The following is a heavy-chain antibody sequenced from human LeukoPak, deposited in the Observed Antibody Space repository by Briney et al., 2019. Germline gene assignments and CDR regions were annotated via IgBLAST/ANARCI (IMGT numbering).Heavy chain of an antibody. CDR2: MSHSGST. J-gene: IGHJ4*02. CDR1: DYSLSSGYH. CDR3: ARDGGYCSGTSCYFDY. D-gene: IGHD2-2*01. V-gene: IGHV4-38-2*02. Sequence: SETLSLTCAVSDYSLSSGYHWAWIRQSPGKGLEWIGSMSHSGSTYYNPSLNSRVTISVDTSKNQFSLKLSSVTAADTAVYYCARDGGYCSGTSCYFDYWGQGTLVTVSS.